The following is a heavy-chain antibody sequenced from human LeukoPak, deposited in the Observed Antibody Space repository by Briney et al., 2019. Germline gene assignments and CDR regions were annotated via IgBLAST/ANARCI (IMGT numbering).Heavy chain of an antibody. V-gene: IGHV1-18*01. D-gene: IGHD3-22*01. Sequence: GASVRVSCKASGYTFTSYGISWVRQAPGQGLEWMGWISAYNGNTDSAQKVQGRISMSTDTSTNTAYMELRSLRSDDTAVYYCARGSTSMIVVADAFDIWGQGTMVTVSS. CDR1: GYTFTSYG. CDR2: ISAYNGNT. J-gene: IGHJ3*02. CDR3: ARGSTSMIVVADAFDI.